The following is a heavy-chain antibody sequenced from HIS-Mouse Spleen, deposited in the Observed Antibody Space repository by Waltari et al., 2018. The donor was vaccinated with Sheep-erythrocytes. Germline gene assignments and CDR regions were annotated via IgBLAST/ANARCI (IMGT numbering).Heavy chain of an antibody. CDR2: IYYSGST. D-gene: IGHD3-22*01. J-gene: IGHJ4*02. V-gene: IGHV4-39*01. CDR1: RGAISSSRYY. CDR3: ARLYYYDSSGYYFDY. Sequence: QLQLQESGPGLLKPSATLSLTCTVSRGAISSSRYYWGWIRQPPGKGREWIGSIYYSGSTYYNPSLKSRVTISVDTSKNQFSLKLSSVTAADTAVYYCARLYYYDSSGYYFDYWGQGTLVTVSS.